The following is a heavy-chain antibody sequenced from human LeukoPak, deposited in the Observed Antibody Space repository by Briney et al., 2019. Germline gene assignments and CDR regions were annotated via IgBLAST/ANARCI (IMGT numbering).Heavy chain of an antibody. Sequence: ASVKVSCKTSGYSFTDYYMHWVRQAPGQGLEWMGWMNPNSGNTGYAQKFQGRVTMTRNTSISTAYMELSSLRSEDTAVYYCARYSSSSGDYWGQGTLVTVSS. CDR2: MNPNSGNT. CDR1: GYSFTDYY. V-gene: IGHV1-8*02. CDR3: ARYSSSSGDY. J-gene: IGHJ4*02. D-gene: IGHD6-13*01.